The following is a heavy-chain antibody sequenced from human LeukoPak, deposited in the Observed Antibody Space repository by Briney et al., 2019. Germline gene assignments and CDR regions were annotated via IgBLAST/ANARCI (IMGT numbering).Heavy chain of an antibody. J-gene: IGHJ4*02. CDR3: AIGLYSFDY. CDR2: IDHTGIT. CDR1: GGSISSYY. V-gene: IGHV4-59*01. Sequence: SETLSLTCTVSGGSISSYYWSWIRQPPGKGLEWIGYIDHTGITNYNPSLNSRVTISRDTSKNHFSLELSSATAADTAVYYCAIGLYSFDYWGQGILVTVSS. D-gene: IGHD2-15*01.